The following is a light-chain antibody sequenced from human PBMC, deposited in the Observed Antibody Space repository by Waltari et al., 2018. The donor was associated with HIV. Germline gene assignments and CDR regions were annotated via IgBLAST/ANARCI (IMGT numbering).Light chain of an antibody. V-gene: IGKV1-39*01. Sequence: DIQMTQSPSSLSASPGDTITITCRTSQDIKTELNWYQQKPGTAPKLLDYAASGFQSGVPARISGSGSGTDFTLTINTLQPDDSATYFCQQSHSVPFTFGAGTKVDVK. CDR3: QQSHSVPFT. CDR2: AAS. CDR1: QDIKTE. J-gene: IGKJ4*01.